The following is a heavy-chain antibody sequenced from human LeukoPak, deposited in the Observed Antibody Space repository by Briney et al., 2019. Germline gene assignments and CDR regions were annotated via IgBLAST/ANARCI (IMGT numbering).Heavy chain of an antibody. V-gene: IGHV3-33*08. CDR3: ARDSPHYYGMDV. J-gene: IGHJ6*02. CDR2: IWYDGSNK. CDR1: GFTFSSYW. Sequence: AGGSLRLSCAASGFTFSSYWMSWVRQAPGKGLEWVAVIWYDGSNKYYADFVKGRFTISRDNSKNTLYLQMNSLRAEDTAVYYCARDSPHYYGMDVWGQGTTVTVSS.